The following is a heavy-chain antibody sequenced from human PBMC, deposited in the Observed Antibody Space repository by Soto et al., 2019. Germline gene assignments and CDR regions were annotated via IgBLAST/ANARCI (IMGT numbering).Heavy chain of an antibody. CDR1: GFSLTTRGVG. CDR2: IYWDDDK. J-gene: IGHJ5*02. V-gene: IGHV2-5*02. Sequence: QITLKESGPTLVKPTQTLTLTCTFSGFSLTTRGVGVGWIRQPPGKALECLALIYWDDDKRYSPSLQSRLSITKDTSKNQVVLTQTNVDPVDTATYYCAHIPNYYQYDWFDPWGQGTLVSVSS. CDR3: AHIPNYYQYDWFDP. D-gene: IGHD3-16*01.